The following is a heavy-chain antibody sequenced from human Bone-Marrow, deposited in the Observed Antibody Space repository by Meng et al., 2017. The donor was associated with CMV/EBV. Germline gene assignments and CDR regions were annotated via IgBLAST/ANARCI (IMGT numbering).Heavy chain of an antibody. J-gene: IGHJ4*02. CDR1: GGSISSGDYY. CDR2: IYYSGST. D-gene: IGHD1-1*01. CDR3: TRGTRGGANWFVDY. Sequence: LRLSCTVSGGSISSGDYYWSWIRQPPGKGLEWIGYIYYSGSTYYNPSLKSRVTISVDTSKNQFSLKLSSVTAADTAVYYCTRGTRGGANWFVDYWGQGTLVTVSS. V-gene: IGHV4-30-4*08.